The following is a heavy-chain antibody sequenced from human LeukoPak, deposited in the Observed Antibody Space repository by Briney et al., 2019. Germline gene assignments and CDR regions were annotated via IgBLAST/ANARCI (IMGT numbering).Heavy chain of an antibody. D-gene: IGHD3-22*01. V-gene: IGHV3-53*01. CDR2: IYSGGST. CDR3: ASGYYDSSGYFA. Sequence: GGSLRLSCAASGFTVSSNYMSWVRQAPGKGLEWVTVIYSGGSTYYADSVKGRFTISRDNSKNTLYLQMNSLRAEDTAVYYCASGYYDSSGYFAWGQGTLVTVSS. CDR1: GFTVSSNY. J-gene: IGHJ5*02.